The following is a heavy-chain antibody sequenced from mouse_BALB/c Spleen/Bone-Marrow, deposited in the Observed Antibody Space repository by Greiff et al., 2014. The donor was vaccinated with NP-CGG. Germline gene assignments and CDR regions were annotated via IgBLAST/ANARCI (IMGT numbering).Heavy chain of an antibody. CDR2: INPSNGGT. J-gene: IGHJ4*01. CDR3: TLWCYAMDY. D-gene: IGHD1-1*02. CDR1: GYTFTSYY. Sequence: QVQLKHSGAELVKPGASVKLSCKASGYTFTSYYMYWVKQRPGQGLEWIGEINPSNGGTNFNEKFKNKATLTVDKSSSTAYMQLSSLTSEDSAVYYCTLWCYAMDYWGQGTSVTVSS. V-gene: IGHV1S81*02.